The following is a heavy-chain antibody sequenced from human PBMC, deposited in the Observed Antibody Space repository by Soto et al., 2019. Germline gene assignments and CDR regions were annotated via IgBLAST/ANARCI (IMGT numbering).Heavy chain of an antibody. V-gene: IGHV1-18*01. CDR3: ARDLTPGLAGGFDP. CDR2: ISAYNGNT. D-gene: IGHD6-13*01. J-gene: IGHJ5*02. Sequence: GASVKVSCKASGGTFSSYAISWVRQAPGQGLEWMGWISAYNGNTNYAQKLQGRVTMTTDTSTSTAYMELRSLRSDDTAVYYCARDLTPGLAGGFDPWGQGTLVTVS. CDR1: GGTFSSYA.